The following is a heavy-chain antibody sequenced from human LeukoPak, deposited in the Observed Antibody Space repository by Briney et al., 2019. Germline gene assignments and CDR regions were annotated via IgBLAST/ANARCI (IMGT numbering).Heavy chain of an antibody. CDR3: ARGGGLRIAALDY. D-gene: IGHD6-13*01. Sequence: PSETLSLTCAVYGGSFSGYYWSWIRQPPGKGLEWIGEINHSGSTNYNPSLKSRVTISVDTSKNQFSLKLSSVTAADTAVYYCARGGGLRIAALDYWGQGTLVTVSS. J-gene: IGHJ4*02. V-gene: IGHV4-34*01. CDR2: INHSGST. CDR1: GGSFSGYY.